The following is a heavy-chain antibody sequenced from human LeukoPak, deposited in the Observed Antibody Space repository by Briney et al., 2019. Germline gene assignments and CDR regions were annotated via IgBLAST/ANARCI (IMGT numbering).Heavy chain of an antibody. J-gene: IGHJ6*02. D-gene: IGHD2-2*01. CDR1: GYSFINYW. CDR2: IYPGDSDT. Sequence: GESLKISCKGSGYSFINYWIGWVRQVPGKGLEWMGIIYPGDSDTRYSPSFQGQVTISADKSISTAYLQWSSLKASDTAMYYCARRLGYRGSTSCNHYYYYGMDVWGQGTTVTVSS. CDR3: ARRLGYRGSTSCNHYYYYGMDV. V-gene: IGHV5-51*01.